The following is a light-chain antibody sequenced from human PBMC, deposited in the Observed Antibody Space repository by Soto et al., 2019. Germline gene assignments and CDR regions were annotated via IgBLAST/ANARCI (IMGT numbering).Light chain of an antibody. V-gene: IGLV2-14*01. CDR1: SSDVGGYNY. Sequence: QSALTQPASVSRSPGQSITISCTGTSSDVGGYNYVSWYQQHPGKVPKLMIYDVTNRPSGVSNRFSGSKSGNTASLTISGLQAEDEADYYCSSYTTSSTLVFGGGTKVTVL. CDR3: SSYTTSSTLV. CDR2: DVT. J-gene: IGLJ2*01.